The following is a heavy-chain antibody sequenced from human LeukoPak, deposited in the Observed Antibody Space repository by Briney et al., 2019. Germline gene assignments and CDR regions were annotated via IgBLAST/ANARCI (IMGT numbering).Heavy chain of an antibody. CDR3: ARQTAMGRSGDF. Sequence: GESLKIFRKASGYSFTNYGIGWVRQMPEKGLEWMGIIDPSDSDTRYTPSFQGQVTISADKSLTTAYLQWNSLKASDTAMYYCARQTAMGRSGDFWGQGTLVTVSS. CDR2: IDPSDSDT. CDR1: GYSFTNYG. J-gene: IGHJ4*02. V-gene: IGHV5-51*01. D-gene: IGHD5-18*01.